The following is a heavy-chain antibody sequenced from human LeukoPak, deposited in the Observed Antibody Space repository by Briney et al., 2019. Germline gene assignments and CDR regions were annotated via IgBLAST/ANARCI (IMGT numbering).Heavy chain of an antibody. CDR1: GYTFTTYW. CDR3: ARGQCSSTSCSGDAFDI. CDR2: ICPGDSDT. Sequence: GESLKISSKGSGYTFTTYWIAWVRQMPGKGLEWMGIICPGDSDTRYSPSFQGQVTISADKSVSTAYLQWSRLKASDTAMYYCARGQCSSTSCSGDAFDIWGQGTMVTVS. J-gene: IGHJ3*02. D-gene: IGHD2-2*01. V-gene: IGHV5-51*01.